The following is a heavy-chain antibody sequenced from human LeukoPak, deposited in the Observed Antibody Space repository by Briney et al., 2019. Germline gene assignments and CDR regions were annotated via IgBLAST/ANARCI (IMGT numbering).Heavy chain of an antibody. Sequence: GGSLRLSCAASGFTFDDYGMSWVRQALGKGLEWVCGINWNGGSTCYADSVKGRFTISRDNAKNSLYLQMNSLRAEDTALYYCARGYCSSTSCYFDYWGQGTLVTVSS. V-gene: IGHV3-20*04. J-gene: IGHJ4*02. CDR2: INWNGGST. CDR1: GFTFDDYG. D-gene: IGHD2-2*01. CDR3: ARGYCSSTSCYFDY.